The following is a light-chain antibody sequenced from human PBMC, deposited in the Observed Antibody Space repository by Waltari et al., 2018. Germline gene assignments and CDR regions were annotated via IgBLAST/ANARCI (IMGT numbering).Light chain of an antibody. CDR2: GVS. CDR1: DPNKF. J-gene: IGLJ2*01. CDR3: TSYAGSTLFVI. Sequence: QSALTQPASVSGSPGQSIPVSCPGLDPNKFVSLYQQQPGKAPRLIIYGVSERPSGVSHRFSGSKSGSTAYLTISGLQAEDEANYFCTSYAGSTLFVIFGGGTKLTVL. V-gene: IGLV2-14*03.